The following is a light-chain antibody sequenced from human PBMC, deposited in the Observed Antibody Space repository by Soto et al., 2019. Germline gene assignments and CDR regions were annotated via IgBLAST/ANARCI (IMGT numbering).Light chain of an antibody. CDR1: SSNIGAGYD. Sequence: QAVVTQPPSLSGAPGQRVTISCTGSSSNIGAGYDVHWYQQLPGTAPKLLIYGNSNRPSGVPDRFSGSKSGTSASLAITGLQAEDEADYYGQSYDSSLSGTVVFGGGTKLTVL. J-gene: IGLJ2*01. CDR2: GNS. CDR3: QSYDSSLSGTVV. V-gene: IGLV1-40*01.